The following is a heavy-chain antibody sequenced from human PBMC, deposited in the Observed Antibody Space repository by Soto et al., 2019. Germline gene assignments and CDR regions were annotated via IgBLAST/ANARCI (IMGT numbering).Heavy chain of an antibody. J-gene: IGHJ4*02. CDR2: ISRDGGTK. V-gene: IGHV3-30*03. D-gene: IGHD7-27*01. Sequence: QVQLVESGGGVVQPGRSLRLSCAVSGFTVSTYGMHWVRQAPGKGLEWVAVISRDGGTKYYSDSVQGRFTISIDNSRNILFFEINSLSGATLAVYYCTGEVASGYWGQGTLVTVSS. CDR3: TGEVASGY. CDR1: GFTVSTYG.